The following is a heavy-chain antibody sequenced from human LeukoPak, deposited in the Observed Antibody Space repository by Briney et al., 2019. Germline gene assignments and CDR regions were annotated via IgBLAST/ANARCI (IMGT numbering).Heavy chain of an antibody. D-gene: IGHD2-2*02. CDR3: ARDIRYCSSTSCYTGYFDY. V-gene: IGHV3-48*04. J-gene: IGHJ4*02. CDR1: GFPFSSYA. CDR2: ISSSGSTI. Sequence: GGSLRLSCAASGFPFSSYAMTWVRQAPGKGLEWVSYISSSGSTIYYADSVKGRFTISRDNAKNSLYLQMNSLRAEDTAVYYCARDIRYCSSTSCYTGYFDYWGQGTLVTVSS.